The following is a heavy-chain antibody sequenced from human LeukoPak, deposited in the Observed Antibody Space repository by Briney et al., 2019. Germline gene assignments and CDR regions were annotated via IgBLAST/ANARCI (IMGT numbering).Heavy chain of an antibody. CDR3: ARDSAPYVWGSYRYFDY. CDR2: ISSSSSTI. D-gene: IGHD3-16*02. J-gene: IGHJ4*02. V-gene: IGHV3-48*02. CDR1: GFTFSNYA. Sequence: SGGSLRLSCAASGFTFSNYAMTWVRQAPGKGLEWVSYISSSSSTIYYADSVKGRFTISRDNAKNSLYLQMNSLRDEDTAVYYCARDSAPYVWGSYRYFDYWGQGTLVTVSS.